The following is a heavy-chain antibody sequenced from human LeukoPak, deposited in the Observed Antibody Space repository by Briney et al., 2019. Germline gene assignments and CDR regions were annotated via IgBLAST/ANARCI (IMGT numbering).Heavy chain of an antibody. CDR3: ARVQQQLGHDAFDI. J-gene: IGHJ3*02. D-gene: IGHD6-13*01. CDR2: INNDARYT. Sequence: PGGSLRLSCAASGFTFSSHWMHWVRQAPGKGLVWVSVINNDARYTNYADSVKGRFTISKDNAKNTLYLQMNSLRAEDTAVYYCARVQQQLGHDAFDIWGQGTMVTVSS. CDR1: GFTFSSHW. V-gene: IGHV3-74*01.